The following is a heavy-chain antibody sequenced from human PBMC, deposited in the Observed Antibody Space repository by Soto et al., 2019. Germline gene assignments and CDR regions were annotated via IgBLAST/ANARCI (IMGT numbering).Heavy chain of an antibody. CDR3: ATDRVIVVVPAAIPAAAFDYYYYGMDV. CDR1: GYTFTSYG. Sequence: ASVKVSCKASGYTFTSYGISWVRQAPGQGLEWMGWISAYNGNTNYAQKLQGRVTMTTDTSTSTAYMELRSLRSDDTAVYYCATDRVIVVVPAAIPAAAFDYYYYGMDVWGQGTTVTVSS. D-gene: IGHD2-2*01. CDR2: ISAYNGNT. J-gene: IGHJ6*02. V-gene: IGHV1-18*04.